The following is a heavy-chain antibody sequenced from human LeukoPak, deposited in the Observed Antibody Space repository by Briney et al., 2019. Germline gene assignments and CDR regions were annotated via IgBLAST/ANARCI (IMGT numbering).Heavy chain of an antibody. CDR2: ISGSGGST. D-gene: IGHD2-21*02. Sequence: GGPLRLSCAASGFTFSSYAMSWVRQAPGKGLEWVSAISGSGGSTYYADSVKGRFTISRDNSKNTLYLQMNSLRAEDTAVYYCAKDRAYRGGDCYTFFDYWGQGTLVTVSS. J-gene: IGHJ4*02. CDR1: GFTFSSYA. V-gene: IGHV3-23*01. CDR3: AKDRAYRGGDCYTFFDY.